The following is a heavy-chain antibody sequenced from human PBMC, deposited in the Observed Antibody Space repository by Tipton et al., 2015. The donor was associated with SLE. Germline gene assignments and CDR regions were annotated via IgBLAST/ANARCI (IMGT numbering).Heavy chain of an antibody. CDR1: GGSISSGSYY. Sequence: TLSLTCTVSGGSISSGSYYWGWIRQPPGKGLEWIGSIYYSGSTYYNPSLKSRVTISVDTSKNQFSLKLSSVTAADTAVYYCARGISRYSGSYEEAFDIWGQGTMVTVSS. CDR3: ARGISRYSGSYEEAFDI. J-gene: IGHJ3*02. D-gene: IGHD1-26*01. V-gene: IGHV4-39*01. CDR2: IYYSGST.